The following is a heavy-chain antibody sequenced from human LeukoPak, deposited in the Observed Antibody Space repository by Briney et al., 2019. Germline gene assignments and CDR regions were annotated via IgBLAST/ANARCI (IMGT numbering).Heavy chain of an antibody. J-gene: IGHJ5*02. CDR2: IYYSGST. D-gene: IGHD3-10*01. CDR1: GGSISSSSYY. Sequence: SETLSLTCTVSGGSISSSSYYWGWIRQPPGKGLEWIGYIYYSGSTNYNPSLKGRVTISVDTSKNQFSLKLSSVTAADTAVYHCARAGFGELGEHWFDPWGQGTLVTVSS. V-gene: IGHV4-61*05. CDR3: ARAGFGELGEHWFDP.